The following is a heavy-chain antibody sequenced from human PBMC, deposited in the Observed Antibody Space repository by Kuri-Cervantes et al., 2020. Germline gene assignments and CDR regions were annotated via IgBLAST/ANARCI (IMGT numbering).Heavy chain of an antibody. CDR1: GFSFSRYS. V-gene: IGHV3-33*08. J-gene: IGHJ4*02. CDR3: ARDRSYGSLDH. D-gene: IGHD3-10*01. Sequence: GESLKISCAASGFSFSRYSLNWVRQAPDKGLEWVAVIWFDGSQRYYTDSVKGRATISRDRSMNTLYLEMNSLRAEDTAVYYCARDRSYGSLDHWGQGTLVTVSS. CDR2: IWFDGSQR.